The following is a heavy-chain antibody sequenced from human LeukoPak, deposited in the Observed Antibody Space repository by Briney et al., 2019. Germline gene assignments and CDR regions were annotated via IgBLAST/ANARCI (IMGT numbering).Heavy chain of an antibody. Sequence: GGSLRLSCAASGFTFSDYYMSWIRQAPGKGLEWVSAISGSGGSTYYADSVKGRFTISRDNSKNTLYLQMNSLRVEDTAVYYCAKVIGGSSAYDALDIWGQGTMVTVSS. CDR2: ISGSGGST. CDR1: GFTFSDYY. CDR3: AKVIGGSSAYDALDI. V-gene: IGHV3-23*01. D-gene: IGHD6-6*01. J-gene: IGHJ3*02.